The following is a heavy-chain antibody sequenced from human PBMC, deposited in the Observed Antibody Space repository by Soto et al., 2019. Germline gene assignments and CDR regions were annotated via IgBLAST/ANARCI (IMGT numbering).Heavy chain of an antibody. Sequence: QITLKESGPTLVKPTQTLTLTCTFSGFSLSTSGVGVGWIRQPPRKALEWLALIYGDDDKRDNPALKSRLSINKDTTKNQVVLTMTNMDAADTATYSWAHRGEDNDYGKDVWRQGTTVTVSS. CDR3: AHRGEDNDYGKDV. CDR2: IYGDDDK. D-gene: IGHD1-1*01. V-gene: IGHV2-5*02. CDR1: GFSLSTSGVG. J-gene: IGHJ6*02.